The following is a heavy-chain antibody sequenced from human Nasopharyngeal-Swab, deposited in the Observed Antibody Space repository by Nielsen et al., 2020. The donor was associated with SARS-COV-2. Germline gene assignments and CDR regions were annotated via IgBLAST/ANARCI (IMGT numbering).Heavy chain of an antibody. CDR2: ISGSGYTT. CDR1: GFTFSSYA. J-gene: IGHJ4*02. D-gene: IGHD3-22*01. V-gene: IGHV3-23*01. CDR3: AKGLPPSYYYDTSGYYLDY. Sequence: GESLKISCAASGFTFSSYAMSWVRQAPGKGLEWVSIISGSGYTTYYADSVKDRFTISRDNSKNTLFLQTNRLRVEDTAMYYCAKGLPPSYYYDTSGYYLDYWGQGTLVTVSS.